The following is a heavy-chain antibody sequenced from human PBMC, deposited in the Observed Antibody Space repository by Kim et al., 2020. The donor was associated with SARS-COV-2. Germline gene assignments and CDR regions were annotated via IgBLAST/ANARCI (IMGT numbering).Heavy chain of an antibody. D-gene: IGHD5-12*01. V-gene: IGHV4-39*02. CDR3: ARLRSGVGWFDP. Sequence: SETLSLTCTVSGGSINNSSYYWGWIRQPPGKCLEWIGSVYYSGTTYYTPSLKSRVTISVDTSNNHFSLRPSSVTAADTAVYYCARLRSGVGWFDPWGQGTLVTVSS. CDR1: GGSINNSSYY. CDR2: VYYSGTT. J-gene: IGHJ5*02.